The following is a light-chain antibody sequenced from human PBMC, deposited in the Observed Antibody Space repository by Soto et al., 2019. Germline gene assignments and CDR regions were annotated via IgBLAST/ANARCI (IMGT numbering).Light chain of an antibody. V-gene: IGKV3-20*01. CDR3: QQFDNSLWA. J-gene: IGKJ1*01. CDR1: QSVSNNY. CDR2: GAS. Sequence: EIVLTQSPGTLSLSPGERATLSCRASQSVSNNYLAWYQQKPGQAPRLLICGASSRATGIPDRFSGSGSGTDFTLTISRLEPEDFAVYYCQQFDNSLWAFGQGTKVDIK.